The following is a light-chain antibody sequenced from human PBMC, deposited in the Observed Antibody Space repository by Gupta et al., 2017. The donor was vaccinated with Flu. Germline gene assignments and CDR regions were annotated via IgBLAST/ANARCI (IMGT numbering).Light chain of an antibody. CDR3: MRALQTPLT. J-gene: IGKJ4*01. V-gene: IGKV2-28*01. Sequence: VTPGEPASISCRSSQSLLHSNGYNYLDWYLQKPGQSPQLLIYLGSNRASGVPDRFSGSGSGTDFTLKISRVEAEDVGVYYCMRALQTPLTFGGGTKVEIK. CDR2: LGS. CDR1: QSLLHSNGYNY.